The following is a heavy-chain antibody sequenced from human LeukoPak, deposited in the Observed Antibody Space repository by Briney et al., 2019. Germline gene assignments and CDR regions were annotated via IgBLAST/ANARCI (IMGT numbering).Heavy chain of an antibody. D-gene: IGHD7-27*01. J-gene: IGHJ3*02. CDR2: ISAYNGNT. V-gene: IGHV1-18*01. Sequence: ASVKVSCKAPGYTFISYGINWVRQAPGQGLEWIGWISAYNGNTDYAQKVQGRVTMTTDTSTSTAYMELRSLRSDDTAVYYCAREGMGPGVFDIWGQGTMVTVSS. CDR3: AREGMGPGVFDI. CDR1: GYTFISYG.